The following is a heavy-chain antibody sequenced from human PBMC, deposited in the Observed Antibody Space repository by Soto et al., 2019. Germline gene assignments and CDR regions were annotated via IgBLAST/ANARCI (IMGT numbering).Heavy chain of an antibody. D-gene: IGHD3-3*01. J-gene: IGHJ3*02. CDR3: ARDFWSGRGPDAFDI. Sequence: QVQLVESGGGVVHPGRSLRLSCAASGFTFSSYGMHWVRHAPCKGLEWVAVIWYDGSNKYYEDYVKCRFTISRDNSKNTLYLQMNSMRAEDTAVYYCARDFWSGRGPDAFDIWGQGTMVTVSS. V-gene: IGHV3-33*01. CDR1: GFTFSSYG. CDR2: IWYDGSNK.